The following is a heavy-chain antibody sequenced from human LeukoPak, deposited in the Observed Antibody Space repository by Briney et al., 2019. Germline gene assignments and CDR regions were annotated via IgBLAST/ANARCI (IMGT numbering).Heavy chain of an antibody. CDR1: GGSISSYY. J-gene: IGHJ4*02. Sequence: SETLSLTCTVSGGSISSYYWSWIRQPPGKGLEWIGYIYYSGSTNYNPSLKSRVTISVDTSKNQFSLKLSSMTAADTAVYYCARLQVRGVLDYWGQGTLVTVSS. CDR2: IYYSGST. V-gene: IGHV4-59*12. D-gene: IGHD3-10*01. CDR3: ARLQVRGVLDY.